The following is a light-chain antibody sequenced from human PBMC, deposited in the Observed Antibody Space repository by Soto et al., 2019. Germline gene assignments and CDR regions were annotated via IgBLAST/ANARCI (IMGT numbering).Light chain of an antibody. Sequence: DIRMTQSPSTLSASVGDRVTITCRASQSISSWLAWYQQKPGKAPKLLIYDASTLESGVPSRFSGSGSGTEFTLTISSLQPDDFATYYCQHYNSYSEAFGQGTKVDNK. J-gene: IGKJ1*01. V-gene: IGKV1-5*01. CDR3: QHYNSYSEA. CDR2: DAS. CDR1: QSISSW.